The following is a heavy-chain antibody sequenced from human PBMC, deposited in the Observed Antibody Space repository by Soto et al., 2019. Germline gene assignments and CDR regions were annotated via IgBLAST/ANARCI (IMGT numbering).Heavy chain of an antibody. J-gene: IGHJ6*02. V-gene: IGHV4-30-4*01. CDR3: ARDQLGNYHSYGMDV. D-gene: IGHD3-10*01. Sequence: SETLSLTCTVSGGSISSGDYYWSWIRQPPGKGLEWIGYIYYSGSTYYNPSLKSRVTISVDTSKNQFSLKLSSVTAADTAVYYCARDQLGNYHSYGMDVWCQGPTVTLSS. CDR2: IYYSGST. CDR1: GGSISSGDYY.